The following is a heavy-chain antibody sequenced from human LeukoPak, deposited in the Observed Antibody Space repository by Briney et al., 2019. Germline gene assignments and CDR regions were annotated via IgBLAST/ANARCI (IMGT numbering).Heavy chain of an antibody. CDR2: ISSSGSTI. CDR1: EFTFSDYY. D-gene: IGHD6-19*01. CDR3: ARVPRRQWLMDY. V-gene: IGHV3-11*01. Sequence: GGSLRLSCAASEFTFSDYYMSWIRQAPGKGLEWVSYISSSGSTIYYADSVKGRFTISRDNAKNSLYLQMNSLRAEDTAVYYCARVPRRQWLMDYWGQGTLVTVSS. J-gene: IGHJ4*02.